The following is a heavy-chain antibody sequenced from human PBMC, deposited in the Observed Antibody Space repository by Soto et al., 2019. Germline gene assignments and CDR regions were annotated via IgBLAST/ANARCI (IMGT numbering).Heavy chain of an antibody. CDR2: INPSGGST. J-gene: IGHJ6*02. Sequence: QVQLVQSGAEVKKPGASVKVSCKASGYTFTSYYMHWVRQAPGQGLEWMGIINPSGGSTSYAQKYQGKVTMTRETSTSTVYMELSSLRSEDTAVYYCARDRSQGVATITPYYYYGMDVWGQGTTVTVSS. V-gene: IGHV1-46*01. CDR1: GYTFTSYY. D-gene: IGHD5-12*01. CDR3: ARDRSQGVATITPYYYYGMDV.